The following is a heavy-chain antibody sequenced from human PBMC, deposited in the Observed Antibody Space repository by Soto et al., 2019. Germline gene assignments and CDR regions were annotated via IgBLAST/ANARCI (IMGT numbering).Heavy chain of an antibody. Sequence: EVQLVESGGGLVKPGGSLRLSCAASGFTFSGHTINWVRQAPGKGLEWVSSVSRSSSYIYYADSVKGRFTVSRDDAEKSLYLQMNSLRAEHTAIYSCARCMGFDGSGYAFFDSWGQGTQVTVSS. D-gene: IGHD3-10*01. V-gene: IGHV3-21*01. CDR2: VSRSSSYI. J-gene: IGHJ4*02. CDR1: GFTFSGHT. CDR3: ARCMGFDGSGYAFFDS.